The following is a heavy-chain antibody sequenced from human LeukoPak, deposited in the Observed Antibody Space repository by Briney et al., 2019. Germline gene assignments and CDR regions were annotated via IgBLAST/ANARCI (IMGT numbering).Heavy chain of an antibody. V-gene: IGHV3-72*01. Sequence: GGSLRLSCAASGLTFSDHFMDWVRQAPGKGLEWVGRIRKKPNSYTTEYAASVKGRFNFSRDDSKNALYLQMNSLETEDTAVCYCARVSAITGATDALDFWGQGTIVTVSS. J-gene: IGHJ3*01. CDR1: GLTFSDHF. D-gene: IGHD1-20*01. CDR2: IRKKPNSYTT. CDR3: ARVSAITGATDALDF.